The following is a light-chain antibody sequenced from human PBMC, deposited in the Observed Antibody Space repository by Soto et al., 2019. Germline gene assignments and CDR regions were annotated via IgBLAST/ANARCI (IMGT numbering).Light chain of an antibody. CDR2: GAS. CDR1: QNIYSN. Sequence: IVMTQSPATLSVSPGERATLSCRASQNIYSNVAWYQQRPGQAPRLLIYGASNRATGIPDRFSGSGSGTDFTLTISRLEPEDFAVYYCQQYGSSGTFGQGTKVEIK. V-gene: IGKV3-20*01. J-gene: IGKJ1*01. CDR3: QQYGSSGT.